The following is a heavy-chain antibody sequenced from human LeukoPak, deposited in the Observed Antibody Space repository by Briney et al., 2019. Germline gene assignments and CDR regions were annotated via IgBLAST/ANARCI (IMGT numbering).Heavy chain of an antibody. Sequence: QSGGSLRLPCAASGFIFTNYFMSWVRQAPGKGLEWVASIKHDGSEKYYVDSVRGRFTISGDNTMNSLYLQMSSLRAEDTAVYYCATDRGWRTSGYYLYYFEYWGQGTLVTYSS. CDR2: IKHDGSEK. V-gene: IGHV3-7*01. CDR3: ATDRGWRTSGYYLYYFEY. D-gene: IGHD3-3*01. J-gene: IGHJ4*02. CDR1: GFIFTNYF.